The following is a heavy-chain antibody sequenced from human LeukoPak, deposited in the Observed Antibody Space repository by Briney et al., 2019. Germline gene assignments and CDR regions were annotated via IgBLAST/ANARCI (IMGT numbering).Heavy chain of an antibody. J-gene: IGHJ6*03. CDR1: GFIFSNLA. D-gene: IGHD2-21*02. CDR2: ISDGGGST. Sequence: GGSLRLSCASFGFIFSNLAKTWVRQAPGKGLEWISAISDGGGSTYYADSVKGRFTISRDNSKNTLSLQVNSLRAEDSAIYYCAKGGDSYYSHYSMDVWGKGTTVTVSS. V-gene: IGHV3-23*01. CDR3: AKGGDSYYSHYSMDV.